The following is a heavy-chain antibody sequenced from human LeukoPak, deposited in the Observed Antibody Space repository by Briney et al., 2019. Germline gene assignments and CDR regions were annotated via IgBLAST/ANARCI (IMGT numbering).Heavy chain of an antibody. D-gene: IGHD2-8*01. CDR1: GFTFRSYS. CDR2: ISGSTTYI. Sequence: GGSLRLSCAASGFTFRSYSMNWVRQAPGKGLEWVSSISGSTTYIYYADSVKGRLTISRDNTKNSLYLQMNSLRAEDTAVYYCARALDCTNGVCGFDYWGQGTLVTVSS. V-gene: IGHV3-21*01. J-gene: IGHJ4*02. CDR3: ARALDCTNGVCGFDY.